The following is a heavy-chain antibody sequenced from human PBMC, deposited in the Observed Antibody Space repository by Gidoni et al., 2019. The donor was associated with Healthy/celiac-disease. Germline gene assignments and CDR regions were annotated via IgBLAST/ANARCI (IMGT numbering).Heavy chain of an antibody. V-gene: IGHV1-18*01. D-gene: IGHD6-19*01. Sequence: QLQLLQSGAEAKKPEASVKVSCRASGCTFTSYGISWVRQAPGQGFDWMGWISAYNGNTNYAQKIQGRVTMTTDTSTSTAYMELRSLRSDDTAVYYCARDSLAVAGGYGMDVWGQGTTVTVSS. CDR1: GCTFTSYG. CDR2: ISAYNGNT. J-gene: IGHJ6*02. CDR3: ARDSLAVAGGYGMDV.